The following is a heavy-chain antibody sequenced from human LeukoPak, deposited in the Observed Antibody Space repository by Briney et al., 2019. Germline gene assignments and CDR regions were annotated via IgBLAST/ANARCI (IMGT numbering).Heavy chain of an antibody. J-gene: IGHJ4*02. V-gene: IGHV3-21*01. CDR2: ISSSSSYI. D-gene: IGHD3-3*01. CDR1: GFTFSSYS. CDR3: ARDRSDFWSGYYHNRYFDY. Sequence: PGGSLRLSCAASGFTFSSYSMNWVRQAPGKGLEWVSSISSSSSYIYYADSVKGRFTISRDNAKNSLYLQMNSLRAEDTAVYYCARDRSDFWSGYYHNRYFDYWGQGTLVTVSS.